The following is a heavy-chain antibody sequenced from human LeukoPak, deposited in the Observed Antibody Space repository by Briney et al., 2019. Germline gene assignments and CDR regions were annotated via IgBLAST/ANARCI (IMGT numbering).Heavy chain of an antibody. Sequence: SETLSLTCTVSGGSISPYYWSWIRQPPGKGLEWIGYVYYTGSSDYNPSLKSRATISVDPSEKQFSLDLSSVTAADTAAYYCARAGPRKDGYTLDSWGQGTLVTVSS. J-gene: IGHJ4*02. CDR1: GGSISPYY. D-gene: IGHD5-24*01. CDR2: VYYTGSS. V-gene: IGHV4-59*01. CDR3: ARAGPRKDGYTLDS.